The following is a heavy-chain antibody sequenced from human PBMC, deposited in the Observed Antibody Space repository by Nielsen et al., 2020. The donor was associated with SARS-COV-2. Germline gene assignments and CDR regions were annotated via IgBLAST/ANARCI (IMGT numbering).Heavy chain of an antibody. CDR2: IRGSGGST. CDR3: AKDPVFDAPDY. J-gene: IGHJ4*02. V-gene: IGHV3-23*01. CDR1: GCTFTTYP. D-gene: IGHD2/OR15-2a*01. Sequence: EPLRISRPASGCTFTTYPMSRVRLAPGEGAGWVSAIRGSGGSTYYADAVKGRFTISRDNSKNTLYLQMNSLRAEDTAVYYCAKDPVFDAPDYWGQGTLVTVSS.